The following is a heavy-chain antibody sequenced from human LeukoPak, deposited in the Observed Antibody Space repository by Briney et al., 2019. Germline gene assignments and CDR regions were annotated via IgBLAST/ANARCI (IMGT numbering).Heavy chain of an antibody. Sequence: GGSLRLSCAASGFTFSSYAMHWVRQAPGKGLEWVAVISYDGSNKYYADSVKGRFTISRDNSKSTLYLQMNSLRAEDTAVYYCARAYLTATTGDLGYWGQGTLVTVSS. CDR1: GFTFSSYA. CDR3: ARAYLTATTGDLGY. V-gene: IGHV3-30-3*01. J-gene: IGHJ4*02. D-gene: IGHD4-17*01. CDR2: ISYDGSNK.